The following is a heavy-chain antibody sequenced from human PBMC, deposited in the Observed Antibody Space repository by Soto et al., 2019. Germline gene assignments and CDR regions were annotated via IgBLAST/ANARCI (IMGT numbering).Heavy chain of an antibody. CDR3: ARPSRELVVAAREYYYYMDV. V-gene: IGHV5-51*01. J-gene: IGHJ6*03. Sequence: GESLKISCKGSGYSFTSYWIGWVRQMPGKGLEWMGIIYPGDSDTRYSPSFQGQVTISADKSISTAYLQWSSLKASDTAMYYCARPSRELVVAAREYYYYMDVWGKGTTVTVSS. CDR1: GYSFTSYW. D-gene: IGHD2-2*01. CDR2: IYPGDSDT.